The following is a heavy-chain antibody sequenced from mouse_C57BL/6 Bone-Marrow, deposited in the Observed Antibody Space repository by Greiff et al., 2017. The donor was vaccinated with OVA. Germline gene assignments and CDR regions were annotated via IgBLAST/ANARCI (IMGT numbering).Heavy chain of an antibody. CDR1: GYAFSSSW. CDR2: IYPGDGDT. J-gene: IGHJ3*01. D-gene: IGHD2-2*01. CDR3: ARLVYWFAY. V-gene: IGHV1-82*01. Sequence: QVQLKQSGPELVKPGASVKISCKASGYAFSSSWMNWVKQRPGKGLEWIGRIYPGDGDTNYNGKFKGKATLTADKSSSTAYMQLSSLTSEDSAVYFCARLVYWFAYWGQGTLVTVSA.